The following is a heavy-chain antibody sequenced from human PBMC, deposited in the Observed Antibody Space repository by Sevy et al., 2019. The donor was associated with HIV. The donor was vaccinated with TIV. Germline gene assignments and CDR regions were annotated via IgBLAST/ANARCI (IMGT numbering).Heavy chain of an antibody. CDR1: GGSTISSGDHN. V-gene: IGHV4-30-4*01. CDR3: VAAPNLYYFDF. Sequence: SETLSLTCTVSGGSTISSGDHNWSWIRKPPGKGLEWIGYIYYSGTTYYNPSLKSRTTISVDTSKNQFSLKLNSVTAADTAVYYCVAAPNLYYFDFWSQGTLVTVSS. CDR2: IYYSGTT. J-gene: IGHJ4*01. D-gene: IGHD6-25*01.